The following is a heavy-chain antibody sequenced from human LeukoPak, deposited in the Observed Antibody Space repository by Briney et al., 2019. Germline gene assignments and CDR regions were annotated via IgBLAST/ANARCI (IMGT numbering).Heavy chain of an antibody. V-gene: IGHV3-64D*06. D-gene: IGHD2-2*01. CDR1: GFTFSSYA. Sequence: GGSLRLSCSASGFTFSSYAMDWVRQAPGKGLEYVSAITSNGGSTYYADSVKGRFTISRDNSKNTLYLQMSSLRAEDTAVYYCVKGRCSGSSCYGGDYWGQGTLVTVSS. J-gene: IGHJ4*02. CDR3: VKGRCSGSSCYGGDY. CDR2: ITSNGGST.